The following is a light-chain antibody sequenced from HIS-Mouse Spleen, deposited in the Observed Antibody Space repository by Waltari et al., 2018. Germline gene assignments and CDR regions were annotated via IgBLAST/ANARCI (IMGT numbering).Light chain of an antibody. CDR1: SSDGGGYDY. Sequence: QSALTHPRPVSGSPGQSVPLSCTRTSSDGGGYDYVSWYQQHPGKAPKLMIYAVSKRPSGVPDRFSGSKPGNTASLISSGLQAEDEADYYCCSYAGSYTLVFGGGTKLTVL. CDR2: AVS. CDR3: CSYAGSYTLV. V-gene: IGLV2-11*01. J-gene: IGLJ2*01.